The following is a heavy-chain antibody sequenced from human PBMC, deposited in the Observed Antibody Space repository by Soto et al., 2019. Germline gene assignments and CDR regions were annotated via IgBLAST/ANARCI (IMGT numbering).Heavy chain of an antibody. V-gene: IGHV2-5*02. J-gene: IGHJ4*02. CDR3: AHFGGNDLWSGYPFDY. CDR2: IYWDDEK. D-gene: IGHD3-3*01. Sequence: QITLKESGPTLVKPTQTLTLTCTFSGFSLNTSGVGVGWIRQPPGKALEWLGLIYWDDEKRYNPSLKRRLTITKDTPKNQVVLTMTNMDPVDTATYHCAHFGGNDLWSGYPFDYWGQGTLVTVSS. CDR1: GFSLNTSGVG.